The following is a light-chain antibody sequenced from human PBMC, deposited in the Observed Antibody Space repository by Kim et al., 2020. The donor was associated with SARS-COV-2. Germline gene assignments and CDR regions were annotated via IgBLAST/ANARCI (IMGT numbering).Light chain of an antibody. CDR2: LGS. J-gene: IGKJ1*01. CDR1: QSLLHSNGYNY. Sequence: DIVMTQSPLSLPVTPGEPASISCRSSQSLLHSNGYNYLDWYLQKPGQSPQLLIYLGSNRASGVPDRFSGSGSGTDFTLKISRVEAEDFGVYYCMQALQTPLTFGQGTKVDIK. CDR3: MQALQTPLT. V-gene: IGKV2-28*01.